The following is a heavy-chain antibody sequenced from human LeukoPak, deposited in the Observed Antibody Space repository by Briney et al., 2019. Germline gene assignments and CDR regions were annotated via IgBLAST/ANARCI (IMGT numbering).Heavy chain of an antibody. V-gene: IGHV4-61*08. CDR1: GDSISSGDYY. CDR3: ARDTWVWYFDL. Sequence: SETLSLTCTVSGDSISSGDYYWSWIRQPPGKGLEWIGYIYYSGSTNYNPSLKSRVTISVDTSKNQFSLKLSSVTAADTAVYYCARDTWVWYFDLWGRGTLVTVSS. J-gene: IGHJ2*01. CDR2: IYYSGST.